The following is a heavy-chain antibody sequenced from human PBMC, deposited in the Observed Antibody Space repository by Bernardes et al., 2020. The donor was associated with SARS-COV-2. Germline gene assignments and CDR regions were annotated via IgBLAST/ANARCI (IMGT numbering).Heavy chain of an antibody. CDR2: IYYSGST. CDR3: ARERIAARLGGSYGLDV. J-gene: IGHJ6*02. Sequence: ETLSLTCTVSGGSISSHYWSWIRQPPGKGLEWIGSIYYSGSTNYNPSLQSRVTISADTSKNQFSLKLSSVTAADTAVFYCARERIAARLGGSYGLDVWGQGTTVTVSS. V-gene: IGHV4-59*11. D-gene: IGHD6-6*01. CDR1: GGSISSHY.